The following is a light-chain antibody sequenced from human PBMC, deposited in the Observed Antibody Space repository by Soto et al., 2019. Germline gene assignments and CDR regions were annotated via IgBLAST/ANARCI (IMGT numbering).Light chain of an antibody. J-gene: IGLJ1*01. CDR1: SSDVGGYNY. CDR2: DVS. Sequence: QSALTQPASVSGSPGQSITISCTGTSSDVGGYNYVSWYQQHPGKAPKLMNYDVSNRPSGVSNRFSGSKSGNTASLTISGLQAEDEADYYCSSYTSSSTLYVLGTGTKLTVL. V-gene: IGLV2-14*01. CDR3: SSYTSSSTLYV.